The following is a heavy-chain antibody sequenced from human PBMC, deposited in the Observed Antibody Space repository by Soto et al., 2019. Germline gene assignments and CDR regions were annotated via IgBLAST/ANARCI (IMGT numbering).Heavy chain of an antibody. CDR1: GYSFSTYW. Sequence: GESLKISCKGSGYSFSTYWIGWVRQMPGQGLEWVGIIYPADSDTRYSPSFQGQVTISADKSINTAYLQWSSLKASDTAMYYCARHYNFDYWGQGTLVTVSS. CDR2: IYPADSDT. V-gene: IGHV5-51*01. J-gene: IGHJ4*02. D-gene: IGHD1-1*01. CDR3: ARHYNFDY.